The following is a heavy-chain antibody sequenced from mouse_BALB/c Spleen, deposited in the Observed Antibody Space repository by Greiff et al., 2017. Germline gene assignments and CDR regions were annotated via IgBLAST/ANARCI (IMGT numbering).Heavy chain of an antibody. CDR1: GFTFSSFG. CDR3: ARSGTVVPYYFDY. Sequence: EVKLMESGGGLVQPGGSRKLSCAASGFTFSSFGMHWVRQAPEKGLEWVAYISSGSSTIYYADTVKGRFTISRDNPKNTLFLQMTSLRSEDTAMYYCARSGTVVPYYFDYWGQGTTLTVSS. D-gene: IGHD1-1*01. CDR2: ISSGSSTI. V-gene: IGHV5-17*02. J-gene: IGHJ2*01.